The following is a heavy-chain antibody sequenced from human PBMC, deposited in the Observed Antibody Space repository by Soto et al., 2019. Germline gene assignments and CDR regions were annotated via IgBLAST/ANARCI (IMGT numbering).Heavy chain of an antibody. V-gene: IGHV4-39*01. Sequence: SETLSLTCTVSGGSISSSSYYWGWIRQPPGKGLEWIGSIYYSGSTYYNPSLKSRVTISVDTSKNQFSLKLSSVTAADTAVYYCARHGNDYGDYSTIDYWGQGTLVTVSS. J-gene: IGHJ4*02. CDR1: GGSISSSSYY. CDR2: IYYSGST. D-gene: IGHD4-17*01. CDR3: ARHGNDYGDYSTIDY.